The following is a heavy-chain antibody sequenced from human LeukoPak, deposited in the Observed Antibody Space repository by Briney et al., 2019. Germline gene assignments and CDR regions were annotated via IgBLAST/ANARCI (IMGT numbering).Heavy chain of an antibody. Sequence: PGGSLRLSCAASGFTFHDCAMHWVRQAPGNSLEWVSLISGDGGITYYADSVKGRFTVSRDNSKNSLYLQMNSLRTEDTALYYCAKDSGYEALDYWGQGNLVTVSS. CDR2: ISGDGGIT. CDR1: GFTFHDCA. CDR3: AKDSGYEALDY. J-gene: IGHJ4*02. V-gene: IGHV3-43*02. D-gene: IGHD5-12*01.